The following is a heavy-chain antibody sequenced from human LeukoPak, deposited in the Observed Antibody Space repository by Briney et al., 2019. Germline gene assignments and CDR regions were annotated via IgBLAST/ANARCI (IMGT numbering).Heavy chain of an antibody. Sequence: PSETLSLTCTVSGGSISSYYWSWLRQPAGKGLEWIGGIYTSGSTNYNTSLKSPVTMSVDTSKNQFSLKLSSVTAADTAVYYCARVGGYSSSEYYFDYWGQGTLVTVSS. CDR3: ARVGGYSSSEYYFDY. V-gene: IGHV4-4*07. J-gene: IGHJ4*02. CDR2: IYTSGST. CDR1: GGSISSYY. D-gene: IGHD6-6*01.